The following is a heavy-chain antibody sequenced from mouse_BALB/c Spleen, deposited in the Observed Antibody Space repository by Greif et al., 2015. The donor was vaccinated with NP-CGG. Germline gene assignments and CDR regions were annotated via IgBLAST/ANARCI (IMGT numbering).Heavy chain of an antibody. D-gene: IGHD2-14*01. CDR3: ANYRYDYYAMDY. CDR2: IYPGNVNT. Sequence: QVQLKESGPELVKPGASVRISCKASGYTFTSYYIHWVKQRPGQGLEWIGWIYPGNVNTKYNEKFKGKATLTADKSSSTAYMQLSSLTSEDPAVYFCANYRYDYYAMDYWGQGTSVSVSS. V-gene: IGHV1S56*01. CDR1: GYTFTSYY. J-gene: IGHJ4*01.